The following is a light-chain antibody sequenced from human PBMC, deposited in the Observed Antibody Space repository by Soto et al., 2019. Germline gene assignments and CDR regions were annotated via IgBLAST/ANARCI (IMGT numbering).Light chain of an antibody. CDR2: DAS. J-gene: IGKJ4*01. CDR3: QQRFRWPLT. V-gene: IGKV3-11*01. Sequence: EIVLTQSPATLSLSPGERATLSCRASQSLNIYLAWYQQKPGQSPRLLIYDASDRATGVPARLSGSGSGTDFTLTISSLEPEDFAVYFCQQRFRWPLTFGGGTKVEIK. CDR1: QSLNIY.